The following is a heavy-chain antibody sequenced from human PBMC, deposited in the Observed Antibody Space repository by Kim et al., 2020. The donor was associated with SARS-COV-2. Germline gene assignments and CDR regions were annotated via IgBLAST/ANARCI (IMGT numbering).Heavy chain of an antibody. CDR1: GGTFSSYA. J-gene: IGHJ5*02. Sequence: SVKVSCKASGGTFSSYAISWVRQAPGQGLEWMGRIIPILGIANYAQKFQGRVTITADKSTSTAYMELSSLRSEDTAVYYCAAKYSSGWFPFDPWCQGTLVTVSS. V-gene: IGHV1-69*04. D-gene: IGHD6-19*01. CDR2: IIPILGIA. CDR3: AAKYSSGWFPFDP.